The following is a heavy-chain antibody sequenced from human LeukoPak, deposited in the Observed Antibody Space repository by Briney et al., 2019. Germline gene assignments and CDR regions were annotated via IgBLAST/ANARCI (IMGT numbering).Heavy chain of an antibody. CDR2: IYPGDSDT. D-gene: IGHD3-3*01. J-gene: IGHJ6*03. V-gene: IGHV5-51*01. Sequence: GESLKISCKGSGYSFNSYWIGWVRQMPGKGLEWMGIIYPGDSDTRYSPSFQGQVTISADKSISTAYLQWSSLKASDTAMYYCARISPDFWSGYYYSGYYYYMDVWGKGTTVTVSS. CDR3: ARISPDFWSGYYYSGYYYYMDV. CDR1: GYSFNSYW.